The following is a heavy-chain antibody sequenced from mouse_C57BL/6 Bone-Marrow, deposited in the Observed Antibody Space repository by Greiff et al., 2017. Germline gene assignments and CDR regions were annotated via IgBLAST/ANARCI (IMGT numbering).Heavy chain of an antibody. V-gene: IGHV1-81*01. Sequence: QVQLKESGAELARPGASVKLSCKASGYTFTSYGISWVKQRTGQGLEWIGEIYPRSGNPSYNEKFKGKATLTADKSSSTAYMELRSLTSEDSAVYFCARDLYDYRSYWYFDVWGTGTTVTVSS. CDR3: ARDLYDYRSYWYFDV. CDR1: GYTFTSYG. J-gene: IGHJ1*03. D-gene: IGHD2-4*01. CDR2: IYPRSGNP.